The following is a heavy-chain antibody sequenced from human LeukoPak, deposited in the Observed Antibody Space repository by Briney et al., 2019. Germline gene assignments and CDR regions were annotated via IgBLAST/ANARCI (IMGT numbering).Heavy chain of an antibody. J-gene: IGHJ5*02. V-gene: IGHV4-59*01. Sequence: SETLSLTCTVSGGSISSYYWSWLRQPPGNGLEWIGYIYYSGSTNYNPSLKSRVTISVGTSKNQFSLKLSSVTAADTAVYYCARANGGRWYEKFWFDPWGQGTLVTVSS. CDR3: ARANGGRWYEKFWFDP. CDR1: GGSISSYY. CDR2: IYYSGST. D-gene: IGHD6-13*01.